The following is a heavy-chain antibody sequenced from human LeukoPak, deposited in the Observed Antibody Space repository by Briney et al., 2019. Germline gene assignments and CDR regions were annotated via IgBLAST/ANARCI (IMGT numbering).Heavy chain of an antibody. CDR3: ARDPSVWSGYSDY. CDR1: GGTFSSYA. J-gene: IGHJ4*02. D-gene: IGHD3-3*01. CDR2: IIPILGIA. V-gene: IGHV1-69*04. Sequence: GSSVKVSCKASGGTFSSYAISWVRQAPGQGLEWMGRIIPILGIANYAQKFQGRVTITADKSTSTAYMELSSLRSEDTAVYYCARDPSVWSGYSDYWGQGTLVTVSS.